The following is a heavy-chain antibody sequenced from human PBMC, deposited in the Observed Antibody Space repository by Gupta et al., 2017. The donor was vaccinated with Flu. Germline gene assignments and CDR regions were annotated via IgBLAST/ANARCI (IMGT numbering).Heavy chain of an antibody. CDR2: INPNSGGT. J-gene: IGHJ4*02. CDR1: GYTFNGYY. D-gene: IGHD5-12*01. CDR3: ARSLVATITPTAPWGS. V-gene: IGHV1-2*02. Sequence: QVQLVQSGAEVKKPGASVKVSCKASGYTFNGYYMHWVRQAPGQGLEWMGWINPNSGGTNYAQKFQGRVTMTRDTSISTAYMELSRLRSDDTAVYYCARSLVATITPTAPWGSWGQGTLVTVSS.